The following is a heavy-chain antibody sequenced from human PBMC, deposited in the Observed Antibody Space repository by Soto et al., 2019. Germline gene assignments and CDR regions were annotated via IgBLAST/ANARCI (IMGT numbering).Heavy chain of an antibody. D-gene: IGHD2-15*01. V-gene: IGHV3-11*03. CDR3: ARLGCRGASCYYYFDH. J-gene: IGHJ4*02. CDR2: ITTSSSYT. Sequence: PGGSLRLSCAASGFTFRDYYMSWIRQAPGKGLEWLSYITTSSSYTNYPDSVKGRFTISRDNAENVLYLQMNSLRAEDTAVYYCARLGCRGASCYYYFDHWGLGTLVTVSS. CDR1: GFTFRDYY.